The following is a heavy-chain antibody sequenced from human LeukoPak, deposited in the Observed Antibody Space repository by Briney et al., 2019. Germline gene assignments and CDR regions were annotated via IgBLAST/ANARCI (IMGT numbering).Heavy chain of an antibody. Sequence: ETLSLTCAVYGGSFSGYYWTWIRQPPGKGLEWIGEINHSGSTNYNPSLKSRVTISVDTSRNQFSLKLSSVTAADTAVYYCARDLPYNYDILTGYFRWFDPWGQGTLVTVSS. CDR2: INHSGST. V-gene: IGHV4-34*01. D-gene: IGHD3-9*01. CDR1: GGSFSGYY. J-gene: IGHJ5*02. CDR3: ARDLPYNYDILTGYFRWFDP.